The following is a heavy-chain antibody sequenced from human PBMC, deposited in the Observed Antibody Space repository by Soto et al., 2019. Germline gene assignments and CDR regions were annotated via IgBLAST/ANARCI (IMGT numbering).Heavy chain of an antibody. Sequence: QVQLQESGPGLVKPSQTLSLTCTVSGASINSGGYYWSWIRQLPGKGPEWIGYIYFSGSTYYNPSLESRVTISLDTSQNQFSLRLNSVTAADTAVYYCASGDAWGVLLANWGQGTLVTVSS. D-gene: IGHD4-17*01. CDR3: ASGDAWGVLLAN. CDR1: GASINSGGYY. CDR2: IYFSGST. V-gene: IGHV4-31*03. J-gene: IGHJ4*02.